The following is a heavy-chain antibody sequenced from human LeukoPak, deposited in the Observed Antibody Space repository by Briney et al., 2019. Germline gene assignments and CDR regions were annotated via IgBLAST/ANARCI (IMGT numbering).Heavy chain of an antibody. CDR1: GYTFTGYY. D-gene: IGHD3-22*01. Sequence: ASVKVSCKASGYTFTGYYMHWVRQAPGQGLEWMGRINPNSGGTNYAQKFQGRVTMTRDTSISTAYMELSRLRSDDTAVYYCARDAAHQATVVVTNEPRGTPGAADYWGQGTLVTVSS. CDR3: ARDAAHQATVVVTNEPRGTPGAADY. V-gene: IGHV1-2*06. CDR2: INPNSGGT. J-gene: IGHJ4*02.